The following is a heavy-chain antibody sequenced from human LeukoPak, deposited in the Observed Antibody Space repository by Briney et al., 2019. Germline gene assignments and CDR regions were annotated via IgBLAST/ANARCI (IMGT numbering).Heavy chain of an antibody. CDR2: IIPIFGIA. Sequence: SVKVSCKASGGTFSSYAISWVRQAPGQGLEWMGGIIPIFGIANYAQKFQGRVTITADESTSTAYMELSSLRSEDTAVYYCAREGDFWSGYYFDYWGQGTLVTVSS. D-gene: IGHD3-3*01. J-gene: IGHJ4*02. CDR1: GGTFSSYA. CDR3: AREGDFWSGYYFDY. V-gene: IGHV1-69*13.